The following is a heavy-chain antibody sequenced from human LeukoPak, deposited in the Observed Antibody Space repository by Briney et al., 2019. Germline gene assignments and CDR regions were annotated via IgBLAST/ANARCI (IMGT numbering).Heavy chain of an antibody. D-gene: IGHD1-26*01. Sequence: PGGSLRPSCAASGFTFISYWMGWVRQAPGKRPEWVANMNIDGSEKYYADSVKGRFTISRDNARNSVYLQMNGLRVEDTAVYYCARDPVEWELLLDYWGQGTLVTVSS. J-gene: IGHJ4*02. V-gene: IGHV3-7*01. CDR3: ARDPVEWELLLDY. CDR1: GFTFISYW. CDR2: MNIDGSEK.